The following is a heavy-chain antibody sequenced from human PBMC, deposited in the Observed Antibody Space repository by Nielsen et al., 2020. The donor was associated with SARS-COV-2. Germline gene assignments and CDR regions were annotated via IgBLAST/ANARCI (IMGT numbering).Heavy chain of an antibody. D-gene: IGHD2-2*01. CDR2: ISTAGDT. J-gene: IGHJ6*02. CDR1: GFTFSSYD. V-gene: IGHV3-13*01. CDR3: VRGVVTTFTVSGEEQYFYGMDV. Sequence: GGSLRLSCEASGFTFSSYDMHWVRQPTGKGLEWVSTISTAGDTFYPGSVKGRFTISRENAKNSLYLQINSLRAGDTAVYYCVRGVVTTFTVSGEEQYFYGMDVWGQGTTVTVSS.